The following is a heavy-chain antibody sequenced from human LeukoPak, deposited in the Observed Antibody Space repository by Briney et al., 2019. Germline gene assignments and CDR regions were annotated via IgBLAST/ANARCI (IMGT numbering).Heavy chain of an antibody. CDR1: GFTFSSYA. J-gene: IGHJ4*02. D-gene: IGHD3-3*01. CDR2: ISSSSYI. V-gene: IGHV3-21*01. Sequence: GGSLRLSCAASGFTFSSYAMSWVRQAPGKGLEWVSSISSSSYIYYADSVKGRFTISRDNAKNSLYLQMNSLRAEDTAVYYCARDTIFGVAPSFDYWGQGTLVTVSS. CDR3: ARDTIFGVAPSFDY.